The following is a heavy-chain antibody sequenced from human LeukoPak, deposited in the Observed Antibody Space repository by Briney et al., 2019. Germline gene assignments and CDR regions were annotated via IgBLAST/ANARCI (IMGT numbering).Heavy chain of an antibody. CDR3: ARGSGIVPYYFDY. D-gene: IGHD1-26*01. CDR1: GGTFSGYA. V-gene: IGHV1-69*13. Sequence: ASVKVSCKASGGTFSGYAISWVRQAPRQGLEWMGGIIPIFGTANYAQKFQGRVTITADESTSTAYMELSSLRSEDTAVYYCARGSGIVPYYFDYWGQGTLVTVSS. CDR2: IIPIFGTA. J-gene: IGHJ4*02.